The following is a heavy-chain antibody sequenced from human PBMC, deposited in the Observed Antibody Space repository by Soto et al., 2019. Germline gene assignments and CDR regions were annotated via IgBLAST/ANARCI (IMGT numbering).Heavy chain of an antibody. V-gene: IGHV1-18*01. CDR2: ISAYNGNT. CDR1: GYTFTSYG. CDR3: ARSIVVVTALDY. D-gene: IGHD2-21*02. Sequence: ASVKVSCKASGYTFTSYGISWVRQAPGQGLEWMGWISAYNGNTNYAQKLQGRVTMTTDTSTSTAYMELRSLRSEDTAVYYCARSIVVVTALDYWGQGTLVTVPQ. J-gene: IGHJ4*02.